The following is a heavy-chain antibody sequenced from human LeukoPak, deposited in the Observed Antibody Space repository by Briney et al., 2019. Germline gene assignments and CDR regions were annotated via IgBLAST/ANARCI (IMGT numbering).Heavy chain of an antibody. CDR2: ISWNSGSI. V-gene: IGHV3-9*01. CDR1: GFTFDDYA. D-gene: IGHD5-24*01. J-gene: IGHJ4*02. CDR3: AKTCPVGDGHNPYFDY. Sequence: QTGGPLRLSCAASGFTFDDYAMHWVRQAPGKGLEWVSGISWNSGSIGYADSVKGRFTISRDNAKNSLYLQMNSLRAEDTALYYCAKTCPVGDGHNPYFDYWGQGTLVTVSS.